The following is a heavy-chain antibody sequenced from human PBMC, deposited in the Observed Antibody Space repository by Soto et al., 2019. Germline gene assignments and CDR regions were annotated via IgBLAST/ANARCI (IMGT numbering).Heavy chain of an antibody. V-gene: IGHV1-18*01. Sequence: ASVKVSCEASGYTFTSYGISWVRQAPGQGLEWMGWISAYNGNTNYAQKLQGRVTMTTDTSTSTAYMELRSLRSDDTAVYYCARVEVVPDAFDIWGQGTMVTVSS. CDR2: ISAYNGNT. CDR3: ARVEVVPDAFDI. J-gene: IGHJ3*02. D-gene: IGHD2-21*01. CDR1: GYTFTSYG.